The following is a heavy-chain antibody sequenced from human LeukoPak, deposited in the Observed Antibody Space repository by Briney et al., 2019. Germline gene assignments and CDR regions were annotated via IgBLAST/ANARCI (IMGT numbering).Heavy chain of an antibody. CDR3: ARGYDSSGYSLINWFDP. D-gene: IGHD3-22*01. CDR2: IIATLGIA. J-gene: IGHJ5*02. V-gene: IGHV1-69*04. CDR1: GGTFSSYA. Sequence: GASVKVSCKASGGTFSSYAISWVRQAPGQGLEWMGRIIATLGIANYAQKFQGRVTITADKSTSTAYMELSSLRSEDTAVYYCARGYDSSGYSLINWFDPWGQGTLVTVS.